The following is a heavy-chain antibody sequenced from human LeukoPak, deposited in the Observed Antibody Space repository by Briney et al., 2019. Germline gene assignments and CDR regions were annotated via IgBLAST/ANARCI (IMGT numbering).Heavy chain of an antibody. J-gene: IGHJ4*02. V-gene: IGHV3-30-3*01. CDR3: ARVRRRGIAAAGNIDY. D-gene: IGHD6-13*01. CDR1: GFTFSSYA. CDR2: ISYDGSNK. Sequence: PGGSLRLSCAASGFTFSSYAMHWVRQAPGKGLEWVAVISYDGSNKYYADSVKGRFTISRDNSKNTLYLQMNSLRAEDTAVYYCARVRRRGIAAAGNIDYWGQGTLVTV.